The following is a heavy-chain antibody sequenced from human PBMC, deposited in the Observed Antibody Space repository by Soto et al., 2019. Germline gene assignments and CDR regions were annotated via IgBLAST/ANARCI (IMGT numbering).Heavy chain of an antibody. CDR3: ARGRTRYSYEEYYYYGMDV. V-gene: IGHV1-69*01. J-gene: IGHJ6*02. D-gene: IGHD5-18*01. Sequence: QVQLVQSGAEVKKPGSSVKVSCKASGGTFSSYAISWVRQAPGQGLECMGGIIPIFGTANYAQKFQGRVTITADESTSTAYMELSSLRSEDTAVYYCARGRTRYSYEEYYYYGMDVWGQGTTVTVSS. CDR1: GGTFSSYA. CDR2: IIPIFGTA.